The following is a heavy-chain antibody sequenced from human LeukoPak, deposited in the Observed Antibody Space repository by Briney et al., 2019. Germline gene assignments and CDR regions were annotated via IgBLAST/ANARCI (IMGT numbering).Heavy chain of an antibody. CDR3: ARQGGIFKDAFDI. J-gene: IGHJ3*02. Sequence: SETLSLTCTVSGGSIGSYYWSWIRQPPGKGLEWIGYIYYSGSTNYNPSLKSRVTISVDTSKNQFSLKLSSVTAADTAVYYCARQGGIFKDAFDIWGQGTMVTVSS. CDR2: IYYSGST. CDR1: GGSIGSYY. V-gene: IGHV4-59*08.